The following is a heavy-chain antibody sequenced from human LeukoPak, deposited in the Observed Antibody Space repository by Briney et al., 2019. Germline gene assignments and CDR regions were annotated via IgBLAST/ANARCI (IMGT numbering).Heavy chain of an antibody. Sequence: SGTRSLTCTVSGGSISSYYWSWIRQPPGKGLEWIGYIYYSGSTNYNPSLKSRVTISVDTSKNQFSLKLSAVTAADTAVYYCARRVVGAYNWFDPWGQGTLVTVSS. CDR3: ARRVVGAYNWFDP. V-gene: IGHV4-59*08. CDR1: GGSISSYY. CDR2: IYYSGST. J-gene: IGHJ5*02. D-gene: IGHD1-26*01.